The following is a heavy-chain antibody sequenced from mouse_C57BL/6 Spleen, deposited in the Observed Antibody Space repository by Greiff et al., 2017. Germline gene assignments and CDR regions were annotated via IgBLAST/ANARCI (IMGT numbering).Heavy chain of an antibody. CDR2: IYPSDSET. J-gene: IGHJ4*01. D-gene: IGHD1-1*01. CDR3: ARGRDYSVSSPYAMDY. V-gene: IGHV1-61*01. CDR1: GYTFTSYW. Sequence: QVQLQQPGAELVRPGSSVKLSCKASGYTFTSYWMDWVKQRPGQGLEWIGNIYPSDSETHYNQKFKDKATLTVDKSSSTAYMQLSSLTSEDSSVYYCARGRDYSVSSPYAMDYWGQGTSVTVSS.